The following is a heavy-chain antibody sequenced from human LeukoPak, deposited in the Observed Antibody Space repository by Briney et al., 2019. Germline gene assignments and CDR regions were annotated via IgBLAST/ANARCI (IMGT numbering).Heavy chain of an antibody. CDR3: ARLVSVVAAADF. Sequence: PGGSLRLSCAASGFTFSRYNMNWVRQAPGKGLEWVSYISSGSGTIYYADSVKGRFTISRDNAKNSLYLQTNSLRAEDTAVYYCARLVSVVAAADFWGQGTLVTVSS. V-gene: IGHV3-48*04. CDR1: GFTFSRYN. J-gene: IGHJ4*02. D-gene: IGHD2-15*01. CDR2: ISSGSGTI.